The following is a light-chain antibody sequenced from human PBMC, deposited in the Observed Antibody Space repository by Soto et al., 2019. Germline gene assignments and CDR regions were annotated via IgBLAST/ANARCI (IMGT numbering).Light chain of an antibody. CDR3: QQDHSFSPT. V-gene: IGKV1-5*01. CDR2: DAS. J-gene: IGKJ1*01. Sequence: DIQMTQSPSTLSASVGDRVTITCRASQSISSWLAWYQQKPGRAPNLLIYDASSLESGVPSRFGGSGSGTEFTLTISRLQPDDFATYYCQQDHSFSPTFGQGTKVEIK. CDR1: QSISSW.